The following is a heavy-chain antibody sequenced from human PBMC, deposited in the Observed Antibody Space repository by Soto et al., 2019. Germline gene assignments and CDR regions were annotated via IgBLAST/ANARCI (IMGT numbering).Heavy chain of an antibody. CDR1: GITFGRFG. D-gene: IGHD3-22*01. V-gene: IGHV3-30*03. Sequence: QAQLVESGGGVVQPGRSLRLSCAASGITFGRFGFHWVRQAPGKGLEWVALISYDEDKTDYADSVKGRFTISRDDSKDTLYLQMNSLKTEDTAVYYCTTVNPYKFDSRGHCYWGQGTLVTVSS. J-gene: IGHJ4*02. CDR2: ISYDEDKT. CDR3: TTVNPYKFDSRGHCY.